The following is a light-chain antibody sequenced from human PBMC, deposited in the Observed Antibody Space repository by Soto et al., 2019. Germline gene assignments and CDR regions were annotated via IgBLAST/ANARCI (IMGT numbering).Light chain of an antibody. V-gene: IGLV2-14*01. Sequence: QSALTQPASVSGSPGQSITISCTGTSSDVGGYNYVSWYQQHPGKAPKLMIYEVSNRPSGVSNRCSGSKSGNTASLTISGLQAEDEADYYCSSYTSSGTYVFGTGTKVTVL. CDR1: SSDVGGYNY. J-gene: IGLJ1*01. CDR2: EVS. CDR3: SSYTSSGTYV.